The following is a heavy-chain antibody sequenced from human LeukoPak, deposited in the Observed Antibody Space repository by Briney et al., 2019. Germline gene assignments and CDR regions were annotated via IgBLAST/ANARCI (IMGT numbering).Heavy chain of an antibody. CDR3: ATYIRGHSFYFDY. D-gene: IGHD3-10*01. J-gene: IGHJ4*02. Sequence: SETLSLTCTVSGGSISSFYWTWIRQPPGKGLEWIGYIYYTGSTNHNPSLKGRVTISIDTSKNQFSLRLSSVTAADTAVYYCATYIRGHSFYFDYWGQGTLVTVSS. CDR1: GGSISSFY. CDR2: IYYTGST. V-gene: IGHV4-59*08.